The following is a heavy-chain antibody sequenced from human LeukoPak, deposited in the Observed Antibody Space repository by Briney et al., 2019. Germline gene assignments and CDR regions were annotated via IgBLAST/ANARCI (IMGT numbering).Heavy chain of an antibody. Sequence: PSETLSLTCTVSGGSISRSSYYWGWIRQPPGKGLEWIGNIDYSANTYYSPPLKSRVTISVDTSKKQFSLKLSSVTAADTAVYYCVMSHYDSSGHYDYYYMDVWGRGTTVTVSS. V-gene: IGHV4-39*07. CDR2: IDYSANT. J-gene: IGHJ6*03. D-gene: IGHD3-22*01. CDR3: VMSHYDSSGHYDYYYMDV. CDR1: GGSISRSSYY.